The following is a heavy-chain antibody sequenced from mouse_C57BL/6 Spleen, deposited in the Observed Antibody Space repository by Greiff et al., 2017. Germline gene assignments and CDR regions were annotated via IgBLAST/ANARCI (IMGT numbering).Heavy chain of an antibody. Sequence: QVQLQQSGPELVKPGASVKISCKASGYAFSSSWMNWVKQRPGKGLVWIGRIYPGDGDTNSNGKFKGKATLTADKSSSTAYMQISRLTSEDSAVYFCAGDYDGGWYFDVWGTGTTVTVSS. CDR2: IYPGDGDT. D-gene: IGHD2-4*01. V-gene: IGHV1-82*01. CDR3: AGDYDGGWYFDV. CDR1: GYAFSSSW. J-gene: IGHJ1*03.